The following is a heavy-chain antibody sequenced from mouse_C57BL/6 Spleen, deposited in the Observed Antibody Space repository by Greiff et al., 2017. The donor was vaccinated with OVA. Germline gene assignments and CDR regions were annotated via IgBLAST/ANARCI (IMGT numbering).Heavy chain of an antibody. CDR3: ARDRDYAMDY. V-gene: IGHV1-61*01. J-gene: IGHJ4*01. CDR1: GYTFTRYW. Sequence: QVQLQQPGAELVRPGSSVKLSCKASGYTFTRYWMDWVKQRPGQGLEWIGNIYPSDSETHYNQKFKDKATLTVDKSSSTAYMQLSSLTSEDSAVYYCARDRDYAMDYWGQGTSVTVSS. CDR2: IYPSDSET.